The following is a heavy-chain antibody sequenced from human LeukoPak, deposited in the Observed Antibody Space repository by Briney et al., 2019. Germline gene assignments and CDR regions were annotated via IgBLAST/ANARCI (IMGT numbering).Heavy chain of an antibody. CDR3: TRLDYGSDY. CDR2: IRTRTNRYAT. Sequence: GGSLRLSCAASGFTFSSYSMNWVRQASGKGLEWVGRIRTRTNRYATAYAAAVKGRFTVSRDDSKNTAYLQMNSLKTEDTAVYYCTRLDYGSDYWGQGTQVIVSS. J-gene: IGHJ4*02. D-gene: IGHD3-10*01. CDR1: GFTFSSYS. V-gene: IGHV3-73*01.